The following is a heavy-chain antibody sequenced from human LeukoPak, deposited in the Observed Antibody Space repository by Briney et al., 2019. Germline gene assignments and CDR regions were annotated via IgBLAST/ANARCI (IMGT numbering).Heavy chain of an antibody. V-gene: IGHV1-2*02. J-gene: IGHJ4*02. Sequence: ASVKVSCKASGYTFTGYYMHWVRQAPGQGLEWMGWADPNSGGANYAPKFQGRVTTTRDTSISPAYIELNRLISDDTAVYYCARDGQFGSYWGQGTLVNVSS. CDR1: GYTFTGYY. CDR2: ADPNSGGA. D-gene: IGHD3-10*01. CDR3: ARDGQFGSY.